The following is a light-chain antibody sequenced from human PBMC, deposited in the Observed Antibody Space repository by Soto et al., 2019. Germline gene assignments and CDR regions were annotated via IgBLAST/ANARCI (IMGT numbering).Light chain of an antibody. CDR3: QHYNTWPWT. J-gene: IGKJ1*01. CDR1: QSVNSN. CDR2: GAS. V-gene: IGKV3-15*01. Sequence: ETVMRQSPATLSVSPGERATLSFLASQSVNSNLAWYQQKLGQAPRVLIYGASTRATGIPARFSGSGSETEFILTISSLQSEDSATYYCQHYNTWPWTFGQGTKVDIK.